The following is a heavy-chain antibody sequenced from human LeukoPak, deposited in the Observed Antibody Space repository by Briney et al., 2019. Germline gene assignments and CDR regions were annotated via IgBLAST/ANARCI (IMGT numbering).Heavy chain of an antibody. D-gene: IGHD5-18*01. Sequence: GGSMRLSCAASGFILNNHAMTWVRQAPGRGLQWISVISGSGRTIEYEDSVKGRFTISRDNSKNTVSLQMNNLRVEDTAIYYCAKNVMVKRYIDYWGQGTPVTVSS. CDR1: GFILNNHA. CDR3: AKNVMVKRYIDY. CDR2: ISGSGRTI. V-gene: IGHV3-23*01. J-gene: IGHJ4*02.